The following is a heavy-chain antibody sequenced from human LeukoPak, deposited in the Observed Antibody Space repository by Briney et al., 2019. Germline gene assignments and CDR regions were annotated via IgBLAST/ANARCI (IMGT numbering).Heavy chain of an antibody. J-gene: IGHJ2*01. D-gene: IGHD2-21*02. Sequence: GASVKVSCKASGYTFTGYYIHWVRQAPGQGLEWMGWINPNSGGTNYAQKFQGRVTMTRDTSISTAYMELSRLRSDDTAVYYCARDLGVLTYCGGDCYSAWYFDLWGRGTLVTVSS. CDR3: ARDLGVLTYCGGDCYSAWYFDL. CDR2: INPNSGGT. CDR1: GYTFTGYY. V-gene: IGHV1-2*02.